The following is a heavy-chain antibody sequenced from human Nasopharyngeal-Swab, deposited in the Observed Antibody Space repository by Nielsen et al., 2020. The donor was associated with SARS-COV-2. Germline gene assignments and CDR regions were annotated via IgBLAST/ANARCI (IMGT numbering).Heavy chain of an antibody. CDR2: ISSSGSTI. D-gene: IGHD6-6*01. CDR3: ARGWEYSSSSPNWFDP. Sequence: GESLKISCAASGFTFSSYEMNWVRQVPGKGLEWVSYISSSGSTIYYADSVKGRFTISRDTAKNSLYLQMNSLRAEDTAVYYCARGWEYSSSSPNWFDPWGQGTLVTVSS. CDR1: GFTFSSYE. J-gene: IGHJ5*02. V-gene: IGHV3-48*03.